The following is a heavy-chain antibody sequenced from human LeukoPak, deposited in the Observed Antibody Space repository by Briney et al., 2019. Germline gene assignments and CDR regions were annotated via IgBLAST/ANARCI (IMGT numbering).Heavy chain of an antibody. V-gene: IGHV1-46*01. Sequence: ASVKVSCKASGYTFTSYYMHWVRQAPGQGLEWMGIINPSGGSTSYAQKFQGRVTITADESTSTAYMELSSLRSEDTAVYYCARDATTTVTHFDYWGQGTLVTVSS. D-gene: IGHD4-17*01. CDR1: GYTFTSYY. CDR3: ARDATTTVTHFDY. J-gene: IGHJ4*02. CDR2: INPSGGST.